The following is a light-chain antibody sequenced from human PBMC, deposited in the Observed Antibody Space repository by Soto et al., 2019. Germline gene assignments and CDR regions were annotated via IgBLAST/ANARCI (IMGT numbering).Light chain of an antibody. CDR2: HAS. Sequence: EIVMTQSPATLSVSPGERATLSCRASQSVSSNLAWYQQKPGQAPRLLIYHASTRATGIPARFSGSWSGTEFTLTISSLQSEDFAVYYCQQYNKWPLTFGGGTKMEIK. J-gene: IGKJ4*01. V-gene: IGKV3-15*01. CDR3: QQYNKWPLT. CDR1: QSVSSN.